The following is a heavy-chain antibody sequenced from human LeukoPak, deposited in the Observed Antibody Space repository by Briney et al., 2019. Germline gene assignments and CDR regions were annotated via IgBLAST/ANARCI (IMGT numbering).Heavy chain of an antibody. CDR2: IYYSGST. V-gene: IGHV4-59*01. D-gene: IGHD2-2*01. CDR1: GGSISTYY. Sequence: PSETLSLTCTVSGGSISTYYWSWIRQPPGKGLEWIGNIYYSGSTNYNPSLKSQVTILVDTSKNQFSLELSSVTAADTAVYYCARVGVPAALGLNSFDPWGQGTLVTVSS. CDR3: ARVGVPAALGLNSFDP. J-gene: IGHJ5*02.